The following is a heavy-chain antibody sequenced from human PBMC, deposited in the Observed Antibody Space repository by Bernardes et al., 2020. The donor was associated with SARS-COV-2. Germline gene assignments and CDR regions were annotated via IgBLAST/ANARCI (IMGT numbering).Heavy chain of an antibody. D-gene: IGHD3-10*01. Sequence: ASVKVSCKTSGSDFNNYGFTSYGFSWVRQAPGQGLEWMGWITAYNLNTDYAQNFRGRVTMTADTSTSTVYMELRSLRSDDTAMYYCAVNTGNFYYGVDVWGKGTTVTVSS. CDR2: ITAYNLNT. CDR3: AVNTGNFYYGVDV. J-gene: IGHJ6*04. V-gene: IGHV1-18*04. CDR1: GSDFNNYGFTSYG.